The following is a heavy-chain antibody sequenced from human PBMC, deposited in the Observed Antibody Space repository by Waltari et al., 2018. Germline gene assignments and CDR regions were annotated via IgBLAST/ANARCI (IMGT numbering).Heavy chain of an antibody. CDR1: GGSISSYY. CDR3: ARTRMTTVTQTTRGGAFDI. J-gene: IGHJ3*02. V-gene: IGHV4-59*01. D-gene: IGHD4-17*01. CDR2: IYYSGST. Sequence: QVQLQESGPGLVKPSETLSLTCTVSGGSISSYYWRWIRQPPGKGLEWIGYIYYSGSTNYNPSLKSRVTISVDTSKNQFSLKLSSVTAADTAVYYCARTRMTTVTQTTRGGAFDIWGQGTMVTVSS.